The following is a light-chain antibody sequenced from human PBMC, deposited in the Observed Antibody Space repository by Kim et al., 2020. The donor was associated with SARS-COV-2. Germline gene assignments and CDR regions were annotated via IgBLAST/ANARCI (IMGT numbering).Light chain of an antibody. Sequence: EIVLTQSPGTLSLSPGERATLSCMASQSVSSSYLAWYQQKPGQAPRLLIYGASSRATGIPDRFSGSGSGTDVTLTISRLEPEDYAVYYCQQYGSSPPLTFGGGTKVDIK. CDR2: GAS. CDR1: QSVSSSY. J-gene: IGKJ4*01. V-gene: IGKV3-20*01. CDR3: QQYGSSPPLT.